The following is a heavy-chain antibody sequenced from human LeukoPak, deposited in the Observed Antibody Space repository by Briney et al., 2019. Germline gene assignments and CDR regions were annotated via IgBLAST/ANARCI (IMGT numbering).Heavy chain of an antibody. Sequence: GRSLRLSCTTSGFTFRDHAMSWFRQAPGKGLEWVGLIKSKAHGGTTESAASVKGRFTISRDDAKSIAYLRMNSLKTEDTAVYYCSRDYSIVITTIFLDYWGQGTLVTVSS. J-gene: IGHJ4*02. CDR2: IKSKAHGGTT. V-gene: IGHV3-49*03. D-gene: IGHD4/OR15-4a*01. CDR3: SRDYSIVITTIFLDY. CDR1: GFTFRDHA.